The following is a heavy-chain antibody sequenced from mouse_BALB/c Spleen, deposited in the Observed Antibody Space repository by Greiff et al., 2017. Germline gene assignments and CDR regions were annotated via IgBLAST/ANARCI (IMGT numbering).Heavy chain of an antibody. CDR3: ARDYYGSRKAWFAY. CDR2: ISTYYGDA. CDR1: GYTFTDYA. Sequence: VQLQQSGAELVRPGVSVKISCKGSGYTFTDYAMHWVKQSHAKSLEWIGVISTYYGDASYNQKFKGKATMTVDKSSSTAYMELARLTSEDSAIYYCARDYYGSRKAWFAYWGQGTLVTVSA. D-gene: IGHD1-1*01. V-gene: IGHV1S137*01. J-gene: IGHJ3*01.